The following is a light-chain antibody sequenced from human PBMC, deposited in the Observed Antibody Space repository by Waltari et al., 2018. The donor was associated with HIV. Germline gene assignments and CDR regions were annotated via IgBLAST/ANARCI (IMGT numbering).Light chain of an antibody. V-gene: IGLV1-51*01. CDR2: GNT. CDR3: TTWDSSVTAWV. J-gene: IGLJ3*02. Sequence: QSVLTQPPSVSAAPGQTVTISCSGSSSNIGNNDVSWYQQLPGTAPTLLIYGNTTRPSGTPDRFSVSKSGTSASLAIIVLRSEDEADDYCTTWDSSVTAWVFGGGTKLTVL. CDR1: SSNIGNND.